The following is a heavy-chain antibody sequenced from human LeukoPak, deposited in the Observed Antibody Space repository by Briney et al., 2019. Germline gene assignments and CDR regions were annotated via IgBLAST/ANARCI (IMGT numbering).Heavy chain of an antibody. D-gene: IGHD3-16*01. Sequence: PGGSLRLSCAASGFTFDDYVMHWARQAPGKGLEWVASINHNGNVNYYVDSVKGRFTISRDNAKNSLYLQMSNLRAEDTAVYFCARGGGLDVWGQGATVTVSS. V-gene: IGHV3-7*03. CDR3: ARGGGLDV. CDR1: GFTFDDYV. CDR2: INHNGNVN. J-gene: IGHJ6*02.